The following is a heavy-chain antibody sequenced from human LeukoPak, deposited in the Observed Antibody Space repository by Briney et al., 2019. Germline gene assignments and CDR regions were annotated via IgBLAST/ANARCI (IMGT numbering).Heavy chain of an antibody. CDR2: FDPEDGET. J-gene: IGHJ4*02. CDR1: GYTLTELS. D-gene: IGHD5-12*01. Sequence: GASVKVSCKVSGYTLTELSMHWVRQAPGKGLEWMGGFDPEDGETIYAQKFQGRVTMTEDTSTDTAYMELSSLRSEDTAVYYCATDIVASRALSSSFVDDYWGQGTLVTVSS. CDR3: ATDIVASRALSSSFVDDY. V-gene: IGHV1-24*01.